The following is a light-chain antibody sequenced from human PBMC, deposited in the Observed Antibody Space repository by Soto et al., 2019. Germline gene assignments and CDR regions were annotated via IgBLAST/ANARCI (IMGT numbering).Light chain of an antibody. CDR2: GAT. CDR1: SSNIGAGYD. Sequence: QSVLTHPPSVSGAPGQSVTISCTGSSSNIGAGYDVHWYQQLPGTAPKLIIYGATNRPSGVPDRFSGSKSGTSASLAITGLQAEDEADYYCQSYDGTLSGYYVFGTGNKVT. J-gene: IGLJ1*01. CDR3: QSYDGTLSGYYV. V-gene: IGLV1-40*01.